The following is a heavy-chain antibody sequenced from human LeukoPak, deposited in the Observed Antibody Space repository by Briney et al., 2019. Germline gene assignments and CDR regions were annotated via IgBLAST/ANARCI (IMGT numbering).Heavy chain of an antibody. CDR3: ARDVGYAFDI. Sequence: GRSLRLSCAASGFTFSSYGMHWVRQAPGKGLEWVAVIWYDGSNKYYADSVKGRFTISGDNAGQSLYLQMDSLRDEDTAVYYCARDVGYAFDIWGQGTRVTVSS. CDR1: GFTFSSYG. V-gene: IGHV3-33*01. CDR2: IWYDGSNK. D-gene: IGHD5-18*01. J-gene: IGHJ3*02.